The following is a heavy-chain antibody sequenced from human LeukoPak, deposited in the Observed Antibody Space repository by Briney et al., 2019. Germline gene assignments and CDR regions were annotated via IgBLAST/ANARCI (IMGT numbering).Heavy chain of an antibody. J-gene: IGHJ6*02. CDR2: INHSGST. Sequence: SETLSLTCAVYGGSFSGYYWSWIRQPPGKGLEWIGEINHSGSTNYNPSLKSRVTISVDTSKNQFSLKLSSVTAADTAAYYCARGLLESYYYYYGMDVWGQGTTVTVSS. CDR1: GGSFSGYY. CDR3: ARGLLESYYYYYGMDV. D-gene: IGHD1-26*01. V-gene: IGHV4-34*01.